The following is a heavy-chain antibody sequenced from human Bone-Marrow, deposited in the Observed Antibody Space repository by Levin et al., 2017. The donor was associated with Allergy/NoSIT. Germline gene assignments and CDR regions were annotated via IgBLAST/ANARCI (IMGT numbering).Heavy chain of an antibody. CDR3: ARGRVRAEIAVAGFELGRGYYGMDV. CDR2: ISYDGSNK. D-gene: IGHD6-19*01. J-gene: IGHJ6*02. Sequence: LSLTCAASGFTFSSYAMHWVRQAPGKGLEWVAVISYDGSNKYYADSVKGRFTISRDNSKNTLYLQMNSLRAEDTAVYYCARGRVRAEIAVAGFELGRGYYGMDVWGQGTTVTVSS. CDR1: GFTFSSYA. V-gene: IGHV3-30*04.